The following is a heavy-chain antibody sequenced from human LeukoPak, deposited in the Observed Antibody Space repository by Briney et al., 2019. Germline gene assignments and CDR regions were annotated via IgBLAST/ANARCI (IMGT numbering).Heavy chain of an antibody. CDR1: GGSISSYY. CDR2: IYTSGST. J-gene: IGHJ5*02. D-gene: IGHD2-15*01. CDR3: ARDPGYCSGGSCFNWFDP. V-gene: IGHV4-4*07. Sequence: SETLSLTCTVSGGSISSYYWSWIRQPAGKGLEWIGRIYTSGSTNYNPSLKSQVTMSVDTSKNQFSLKLSSVTAADTAVYYCARDPGYCSGGSCFNWFDPWGQGTLVTVSS.